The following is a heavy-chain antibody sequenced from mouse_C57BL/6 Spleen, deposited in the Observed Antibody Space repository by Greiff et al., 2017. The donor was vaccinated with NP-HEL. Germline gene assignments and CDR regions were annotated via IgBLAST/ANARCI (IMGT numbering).Heavy chain of an antibody. Sequence: VQLQESGAELVRPGSSVKLSCKASGYTFTSYWMDWVKQRPGQGLEWIGNIYPSDSETHYNQKFKDKATLTVDKSSSTAYMQLSSLTSEDSAVYYCARLITTVTGYFDVWGTGTTVTVSS. J-gene: IGHJ1*03. V-gene: IGHV1-61*01. D-gene: IGHD1-1*01. CDR1: GYTFTSYW. CDR2: IYPSDSET. CDR3: ARLITTVTGYFDV.